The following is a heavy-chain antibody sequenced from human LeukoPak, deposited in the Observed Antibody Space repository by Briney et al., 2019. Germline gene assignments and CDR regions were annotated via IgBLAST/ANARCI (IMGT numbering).Heavy chain of an antibody. J-gene: IGHJ4*02. CDR3: ARVGRYFDWLPGH. CDR2: IYYSGST. V-gene: IGHV4-61*01. D-gene: IGHD3-9*01. CDR1: GYSISSGYH. Sequence: SETLSLTCTVSGYSISSGYHWGWIRQPPGKGLEWIGYIYYSGSTNYNPSLKSRVTISVDTSKNQFSLKLSSVTAADTAVYYCARVGRYFDWLPGHWGQGTLVTVSS.